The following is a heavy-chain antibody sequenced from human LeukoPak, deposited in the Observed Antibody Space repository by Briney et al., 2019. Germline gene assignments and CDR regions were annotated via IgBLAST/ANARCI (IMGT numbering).Heavy chain of an antibody. Sequence: GGSLRLSCAASGFTFSSYEMNWVRQAPGKGLEWVSYISSSGNTIYYADSVKGRFTISRDNAKNSLYLQMNSLRAEDTAVYYCARWGKVRGVNYWGQGTLVTVSS. D-gene: IGHD3-10*01. J-gene: IGHJ4*02. V-gene: IGHV3-48*03. CDR2: ISSSGNTI. CDR1: GFTFSSYE. CDR3: ARWGKVRGVNY.